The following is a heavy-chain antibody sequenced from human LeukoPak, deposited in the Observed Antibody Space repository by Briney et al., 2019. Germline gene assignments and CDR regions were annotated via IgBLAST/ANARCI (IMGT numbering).Heavy chain of an antibody. CDR3: ARDRDYSNTERGFDY. J-gene: IGHJ4*02. V-gene: IGHV1-2*02. CDR1: GCTFSDYY. Sequence: ASVKVSCKTSGCTFSDYYIHWVRQAPGQGLEWMGWINPNSGETKSAQKFQGRVTMTGDTSISTAYMELRRVTSDDTAVYYCARDRDYSNTERGFDYWGQGTLVTVSS. D-gene: IGHD4-11*01. CDR2: INPNSGET.